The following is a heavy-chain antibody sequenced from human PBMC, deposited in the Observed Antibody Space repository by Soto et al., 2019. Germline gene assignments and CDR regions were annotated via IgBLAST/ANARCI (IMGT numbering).Heavy chain of an antibody. CDR1: GYSFISYW. V-gene: IGHV5-51*01. Sequence: PGESLKISCKGSGYSFISYWIGWVRQMPGKGLEWMGSIYPGDSDTRYSPSFQGQVTISADKSISTAYLQWSSLKASDTAMYYCAGRRVLDYSGMDVWGQGTTVTVSS. CDR2: IYPGDSDT. CDR3: AGRRVLDYSGMDV. J-gene: IGHJ6*02.